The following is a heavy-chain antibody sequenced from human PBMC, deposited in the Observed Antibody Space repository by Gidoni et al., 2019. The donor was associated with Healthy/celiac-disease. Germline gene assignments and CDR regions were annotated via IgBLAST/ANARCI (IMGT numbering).Heavy chain of an antibody. V-gene: IGHV3-23*01. Sequence: EVQLLESGGGLVQPGGSLRLSCSASGFHFRSYAMSWVRQAPGKGLEVVSAISGRGGRTYYADSVKGRFTISRDNSKNTLYLQINSLRAEDTAVYYCAKTAAANYYYFYYMDVWGKGTTVTVSS. CDR2: ISGRGGRT. CDR3: AKTAAANYYYFYYMDV. CDR1: GFHFRSYA. D-gene: IGHD6-13*01. J-gene: IGHJ6*03.